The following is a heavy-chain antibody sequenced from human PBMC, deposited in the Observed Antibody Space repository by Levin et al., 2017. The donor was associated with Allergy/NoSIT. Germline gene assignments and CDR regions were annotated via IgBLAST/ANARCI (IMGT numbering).Heavy chain of an antibody. CDR3: ARDVGDAFDI. V-gene: IGHV1-18*01. J-gene: IGHJ3*02. CDR2: ISAYNGNT. D-gene: IGHD1-26*01. Sequence: KPGGSLRLSCKASGYTFTSYDINWVRQAPGQGLEWMGWISAYNGNTNYAQKFQGRVTMTTDTSTSTAYMELRSLRSDDTAVYYCARDVGDAFDIWGQGTMVTVSS. CDR1: GYTFTSYD.